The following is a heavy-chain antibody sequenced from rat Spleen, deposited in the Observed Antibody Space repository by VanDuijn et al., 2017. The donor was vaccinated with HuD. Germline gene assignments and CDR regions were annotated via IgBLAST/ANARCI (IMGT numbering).Heavy chain of an antibody. CDR3: ARVGTRVSRFAY. J-gene: IGHJ3*01. CDR2: ISYDGRNT. V-gene: IGHV5-7*01. D-gene: IGHD1-4*01. CDR1: GFTFSDYY. Sequence: EVQLAESGGGLVQPGRSLKLSCAASGFTFSDYYMAWVRQAPTKGLEWVATISYDGRNTYYRDSVKGRFTISRDNAKSTLSLQMDSLRSEDTATYYCARVGTRVSRFAYWGQGTLVTVSS.